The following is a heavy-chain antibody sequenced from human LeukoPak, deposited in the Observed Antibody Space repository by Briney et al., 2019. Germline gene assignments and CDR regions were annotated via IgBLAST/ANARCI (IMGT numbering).Heavy chain of an antibody. D-gene: IGHD3-22*01. CDR1: GFTFSSYE. Sequence: GGSLRLSCAASGFTFSSYEMNWVRQAPGKGLEWVAFIRYDGSNKYYADSVKGRFTISRDNSKNTLYLQMNSLRAEDTAVYYCARVSGGYYRPPLDYWGQGTLVTVSS. J-gene: IGHJ4*02. CDR3: ARVSGGYYRPPLDY. V-gene: IGHV3-30*02. CDR2: IRYDGSNK.